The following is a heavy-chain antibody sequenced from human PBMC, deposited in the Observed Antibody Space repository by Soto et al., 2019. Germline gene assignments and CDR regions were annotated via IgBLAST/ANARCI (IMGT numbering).Heavy chain of an antibody. CDR3: AHSAPLRYFDRVLAFDY. Sequence: QITLKESGPTLVKPTQTLTLTCTFSGFSLSTSGVGVGWIRQPPGKALEWLALIYWDDDKRYSPSLKSRLTITKDTSKNQVVLTMTNMDPVDTATYYCAHSAPLRYFDRVLAFDYWGQGTLVTVSS. CDR1: GFSLSTSGVG. V-gene: IGHV2-5*02. J-gene: IGHJ4*02. D-gene: IGHD3-9*01. CDR2: IYWDDDK.